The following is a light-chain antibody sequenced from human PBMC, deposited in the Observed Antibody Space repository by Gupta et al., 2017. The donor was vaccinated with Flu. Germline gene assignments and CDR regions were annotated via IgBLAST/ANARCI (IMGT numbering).Light chain of an antibody. CDR1: SRDVGGIYND. CDR3: TSYTTSRTWV. CDR2: DVS. J-gene: IGLJ3*02. Sequence: QSALTQPASVSGSPGQSITISCTGTSRDVGGIYNDLSWYQQHQDKAPKVIIYDVSNRPSGVSNRFAGSKSGKTAALNISGLQAEDEADYYCTSYTTSRTWVFGGGTKLTVL. V-gene: IGLV2-14*03.